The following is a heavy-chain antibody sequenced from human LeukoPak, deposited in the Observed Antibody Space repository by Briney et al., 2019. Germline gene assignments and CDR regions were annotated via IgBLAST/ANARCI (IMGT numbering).Heavy chain of an antibody. CDR1: GGSISSHY. D-gene: IGHD1-26*01. CDR2: IYYSGST. V-gene: IGHV4-59*11. Sequence: SETLSLTCTVSGGSISSHYWSWIRQPPGKGLEWIGYIYYSGSTNYNPFLKSRVTISVDTSKNQFSLKLSSVTAADTAVYYCARAEYSGSYYDFDYWGQGTLVTVSS. J-gene: IGHJ4*02. CDR3: ARAEYSGSYYDFDY.